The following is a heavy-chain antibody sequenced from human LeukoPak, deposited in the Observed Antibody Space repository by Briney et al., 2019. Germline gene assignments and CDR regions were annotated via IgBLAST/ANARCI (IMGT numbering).Heavy chain of an antibody. CDR3: ARLGYDSSGYYLGY. D-gene: IGHD3-22*01. V-gene: IGHV1-46*01. J-gene: IGHJ4*02. CDR1: GYTFTSYY. CDR2: INPTGGST. Sequence: ASVKVSCKASGYTFTSYYMHWVRQAPGQGLEWMGLINPTGGSTGYAQKFQGRVTMTEDTSTDTAYMELSSLRSEDTAVYYCARLGYDSSGYYLGYWGQGTLVTVSS.